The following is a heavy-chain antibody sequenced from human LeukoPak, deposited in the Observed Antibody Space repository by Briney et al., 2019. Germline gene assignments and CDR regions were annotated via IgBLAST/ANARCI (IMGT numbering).Heavy chain of an antibody. CDR3: ARENVAAGDY. D-gene: IGHD6-13*01. CDR1: GFTFSSHS. CDR2: ISSSSSYI. J-gene: IGHJ4*02. V-gene: IGHV3-21*01. Sequence: GGSLRLSCAASGFTFSSHSMNWVRQAPGKGLAWVSSISSSSSYISYADSVKGRLTISRDNAKNSLYLQMNSLRAEDTAVYYCARENVAAGDYWGQGTLVTVSS.